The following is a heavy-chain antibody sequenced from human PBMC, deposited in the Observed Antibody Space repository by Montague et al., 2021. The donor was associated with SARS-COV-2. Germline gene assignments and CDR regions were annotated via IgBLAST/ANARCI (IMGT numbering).Heavy chain of an antibody. CDR1: GDSMNNYY. D-gene: IGHD3-10*01. CDR3: ARDVRYYYDQ. J-gene: IGHJ4*02. Sequence: SDTLSLTCTVSGDSMNNYYWSWIRQPPGKGLEWIGYINYSGSTHYNPSLQSRVTLSKDTSKNQFSLRLTPVTAADTAVYYCARDVRYYYDQWGQGILVTVSS. CDR2: INYSGST. V-gene: IGHV4-59*01.